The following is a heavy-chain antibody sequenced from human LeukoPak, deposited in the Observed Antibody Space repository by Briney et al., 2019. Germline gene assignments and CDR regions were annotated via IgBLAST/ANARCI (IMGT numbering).Heavy chain of an antibody. CDR1: GFTFSSYS. Sequence: PGGSLRLSCAASGFTFSSYSINWVRQAPGKGLEWVSAISGSGGSTYYADSVKGRFTISRDNSKNTLYLQMNSLRAEDTAVYYCAKFIPIAVAVDAFDIWGQGTMVTVSS. V-gene: IGHV3-23*01. CDR2: ISGSGGST. D-gene: IGHD6-19*01. CDR3: AKFIPIAVAVDAFDI. J-gene: IGHJ3*02.